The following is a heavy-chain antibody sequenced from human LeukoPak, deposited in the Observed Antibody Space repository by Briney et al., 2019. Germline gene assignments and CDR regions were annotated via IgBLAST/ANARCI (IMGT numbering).Heavy chain of an antibody. CDR1: GYTFTSYG. Sequence: ASVKVSCKASGYTFTSYGISWVRQAPGQGLEWMGWITTHSSKTNYAQKFQGRVTMTTDTSTSTAYMELSSLRSEDTAVYYCARDRSYGGNSLDFQHWGQGTLVTVSS. D-gene: IGHD4-23*01. J-gene: IGHJ1*01. V-gene: IGHV1-18*01. CDR3: ARDRSYGGNSLDFQH. CDR2: ITTHSSKT.